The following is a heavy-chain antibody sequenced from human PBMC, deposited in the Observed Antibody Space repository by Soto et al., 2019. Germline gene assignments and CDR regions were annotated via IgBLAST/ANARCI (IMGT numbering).Heavy chain of an antibody. Sequence: GGSLRLSCAASGFTFSSYAMSWVRQAPGKGLEWVSAISGSGGSTYFADSVKGRFTISRDNSKNTLYLQMNSLRAEDTAQYYCAKPSVYSSGWYYFDYWGQGTLVTVSS. CDR2: ISGSGGST. CDR1: GFTFSSYA. J-gene: IGHJ4*02. CDR3: AKPSVYSSGWYYFDY. V-gene: IGHV3-23*01. D-gene: IGHD6-19*01.